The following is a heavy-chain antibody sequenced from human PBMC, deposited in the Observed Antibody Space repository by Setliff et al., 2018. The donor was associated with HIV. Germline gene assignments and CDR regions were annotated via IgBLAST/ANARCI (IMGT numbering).Heavy chain of an antibody. CDR1: GGSISSTSYY. V-gene: IGHV4-39*01. D-gene: IGHD1-1*01. Sequence: SETLSLTCTVSGGSISSTSYYWGWIRQPPGKGLEWIASIYYSGSTYYNPSLESRVTISADTSKNQLSLKLYSVTAADTAIYYCARRHNDNTLYYFDYWGQGTLVTVSS. CDR3: ARRHNDNTLYYFDY. CDR2: IYYSGST. J-gene: IGHJ4*02.